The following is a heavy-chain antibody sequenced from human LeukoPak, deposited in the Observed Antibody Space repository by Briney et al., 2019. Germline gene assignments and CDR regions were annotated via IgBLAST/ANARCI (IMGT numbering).Heavy chain of an antibody. J-gene: IGHJ6*03. CDR1: GFTFSSYS. V-gene: IGHV3-21*01. CDR3: ARVRSGSYSYYNYYYMDV. CDR2: INSSSSYI. D-gene: IGHD1-26*01. Sequence: GGSLRLSCAASGFTFSSYSMNWVRQAPGKGLEWVSSINSSSSYIYYADSVKGRFTISRDNAKNSLYLQMNSLRVEDTAVYYCARVRSGSYSYYNYYYMDVWGKGTTVTVSS.